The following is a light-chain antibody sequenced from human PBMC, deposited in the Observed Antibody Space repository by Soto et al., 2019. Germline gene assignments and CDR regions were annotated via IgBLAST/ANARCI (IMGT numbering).Light chain of an antibody. CDR3: CSYAGTFYV. CDR1: SSDFGGYNY. CDR2: DVS. Sequence: QSVLTQPRSVSGSPGQSVTISCTGTSSDFGGYNYVSWYQHHPGKAPKLMIYDVSERPSGVPDRFSGSKSGNTVSLTISGLQAEDEAGYYCCSYAGTFYVFGTGTKVTVL. J-gene: IGLJ1*01. V-gene: IGLV2-11*01.